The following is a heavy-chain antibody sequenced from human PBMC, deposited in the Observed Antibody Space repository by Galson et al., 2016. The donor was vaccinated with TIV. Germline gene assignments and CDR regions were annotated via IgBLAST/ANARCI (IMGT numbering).Heavy chain of an antibody. CDR1: GYTFTNYN. D-gene: IGHD2-21*01. J-gene: IGHJ4*02. V-gene: IGHV1-3*01. Sequence: SVKVSCKAFGYTFTNYNINWVRQAPGQRLEWMGWINAGNGKTKYSQKFQGRLTITRDTSASTAYMELSSLRSDDTAVYYCARPPYCGGDCYKYDYWGQGTLVTVSS. CDR3: ARPPYCGGDCYKYDY. CDR2: INAGNGKT.